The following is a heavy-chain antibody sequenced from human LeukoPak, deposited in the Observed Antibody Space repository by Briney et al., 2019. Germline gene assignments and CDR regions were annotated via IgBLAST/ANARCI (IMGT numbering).Heavy chain of an antibody. V-gene: IGHV1-2*02. J-gene: IGHJ4*02. Sequence: ASVKVSCKASGYTFTGYYVHWVRQAPGQGLEWMGWINRNSGGTNYAQKFQGRVTMTRDTSISTAYMELSRLRSDDTAVYYCARGDHYDILTGYQTPSHLSDYWGQGTLVTVSS. CDR1: GYTFTGYY. CDR2: INRNSGGT. D-gene: IGHD3-9*01. CDR3: ARGDHYDILTGYQTPSHLSDY.